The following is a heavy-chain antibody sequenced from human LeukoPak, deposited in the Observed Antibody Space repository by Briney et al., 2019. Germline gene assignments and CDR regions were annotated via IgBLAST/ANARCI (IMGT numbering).Heavy chain of an antibody. Sequence: PGGSLRLSCAASGFTFSSYSMNWVRQAPGKGLEWVSSISSSSSYIYYADSVKGRFTISRDNAKNSLYLQMNSLRAEDTAVYYCARSGDYYDSSGCPDYWGQGTLVTVSS. J-gene: IGHJ4*02. V-gene: IGHV3-21*01. CDR1: GFTFSSYS. CDR2: ISSSSSYI. CDR3: ARSGDYYDSSGCPDY. D-gene: IGHD3-22*01.